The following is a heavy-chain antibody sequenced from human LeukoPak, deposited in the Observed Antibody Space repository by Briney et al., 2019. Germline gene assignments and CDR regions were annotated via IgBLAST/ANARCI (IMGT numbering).Heavy chain of an antibody. CDR2: IYSGGST. CDR3: ANPPTVTKIRFDS. CDR1: GFTVSSTY. V-gene: IGHV3-53*01. Sequence: GGSLRLSCAASGFTVSSTYMSWVRQAPGKGLEWVSVIYSGGSTYYADSVKGRFTISRDNSKNTLYLQMNRLRAEDTAVYYCANPPTVTKIRFDSWGQGTLVTVSS. J-gene: IGHJ5*01. D-gene: IGHD4-17*01.